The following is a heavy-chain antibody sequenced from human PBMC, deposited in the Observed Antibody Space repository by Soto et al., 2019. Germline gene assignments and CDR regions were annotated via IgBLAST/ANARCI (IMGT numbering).Heavy chain of an antibody. CDR2: IIPFFGRG. J-gene: IGHJ6*02. CDR1: GDSFISYA. D-gene: IGHD5-18*01. V-gene: IGHV1-69*12. Sequence: QVQLVQSGAEVRKPGSSVKVSCKVSGDSFISYAISWVRQAPGQGLEWVGGIIPFFGRGKYAQRFQGRFAITAQEATSTVQMELRGLRSEDTAVYYCARDGSNVETAMVSQYYYGMDVWGQGTTVTVSS. CDR3: ARDGSNVETAMVSQYYYGMDV.